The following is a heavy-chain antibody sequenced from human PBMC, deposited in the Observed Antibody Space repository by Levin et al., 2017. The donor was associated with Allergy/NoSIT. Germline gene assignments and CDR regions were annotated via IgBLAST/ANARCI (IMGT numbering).Heavy chain of an antibody. CDR3: ARRFLNDIGGMDV. CDR1: GGSFSSTTYH. D-gene: IGHD3-16*01. J-gene: IGHJ6*02. CDR2: LYFGGTT. V-gene: IGHV4-39*01. Sequence: KTSETLSLTCLASGGSFSSTTYHWAWIRQSPGKGLEWIGSLYFGGTTYYNPSLRSRVTISVDTSKNQFSLKLSPATAADTAIYFCARRFLNDIGGMDVWGQGTTVTVSS.